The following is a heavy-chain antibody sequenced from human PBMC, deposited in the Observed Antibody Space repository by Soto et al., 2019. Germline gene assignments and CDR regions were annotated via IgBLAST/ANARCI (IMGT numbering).Heavy chain of an antibody. CDR1: GGTFNRYT. D-gene: IGHD1-1*01. J-gene: IGHJ6*02. CDR2: IIPIFGTA. Sequence: VQLVQSGAEVKMPGSSVKLSCKASGGTFNRYTISWVRQAPGQGLEWMGGIIPIFGTANYAQKFQGRVAIIADESTSAAYMELRSLRSEDTAVYYCALWGFRDGNNSKYNYSGMDVWGQGTTVTVSS. CDR3: ALWGFRDGNNSKYNYSGMDV. V-gene: IGHV1-69*01.